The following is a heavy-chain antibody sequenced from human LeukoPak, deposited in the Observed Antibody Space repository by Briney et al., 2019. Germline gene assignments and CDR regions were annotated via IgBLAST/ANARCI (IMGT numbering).Heavy chain of an antibody. V-gene: IGHV3-30*03. Sequence: GRSLRLPCAPSGFTFIIYGMHWVRQAPGKALESVAVISYYGSNKYYADSVKGGFTISRDNSKNTLYLQMNSLRAEDTAVYYCARSFSGTVIFRYWGQGTLVTVSS. CDR2: ISYYGSNK. CDR3: ARSFSGTVIFRY. D-gene: IGHD3/OR15-3a*01. CDR1: GFTFIIYG. J-gene: IGHJ4*02.